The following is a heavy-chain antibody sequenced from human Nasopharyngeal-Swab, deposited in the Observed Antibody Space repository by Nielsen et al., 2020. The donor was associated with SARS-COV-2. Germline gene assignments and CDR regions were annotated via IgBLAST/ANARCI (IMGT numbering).Heavy chain of an antibody. CDR2: IYYNGNT. J-gene: IGHJ4*02. D-gene: IGHD6-13*01. Sequence: LEWIGNIYYNGNTYQNPSLKSRLTISVDKSKNQFSPQLSSVTAADTAVYYCVRSSSWYYFDYWAQGTQVTVSS. V-gene: IGHV4-39*01. CDR3: VRSSSWYYFDY.